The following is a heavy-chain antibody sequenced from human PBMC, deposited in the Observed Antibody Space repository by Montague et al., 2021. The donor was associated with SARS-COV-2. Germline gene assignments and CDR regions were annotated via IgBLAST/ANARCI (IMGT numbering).Heavy chain of an antibody. D-gene: IGHD3-22*01. J-gene: IGHJ4*02. Sequence: SETLSLTCTVSGGSVSSGYYYWSWIRQPPGKGLEWIGYIYYSGSTXHNPSLKSPVTIFVDTTKNQFYLKLSSVTAADTAEYYCARERLRYYDPSSYYIFDFWGQGTLVTVSS. CDR1: GGSVSSGYYY. V-gene: IGHV4-61*01. CDR2: IYYSGST. CDR3: ARERLRYYDPSSYYIFDF.